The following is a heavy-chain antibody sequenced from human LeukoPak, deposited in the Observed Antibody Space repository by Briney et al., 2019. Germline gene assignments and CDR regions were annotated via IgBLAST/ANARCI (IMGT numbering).Heavy chain of an antibody. V-gene: IGHV1-46*01. CDR1: GYTFTSYY. Sequence: ASVKVSCKASGYTFTSYYMHWVRQAPGQGLEWMGIINPSGGSTSYAQKFQGRVTMTRDTSTSTVYMELSSLRSEDTAVYYCARDYGSGIVRYYSDYWGQGTLVTVSS. D-gene: IGHD3-10*01. CDR2: INPSGGST. J-gene: IGHJ4*02. CDR3: ARDYGSGIVRYYSDY.